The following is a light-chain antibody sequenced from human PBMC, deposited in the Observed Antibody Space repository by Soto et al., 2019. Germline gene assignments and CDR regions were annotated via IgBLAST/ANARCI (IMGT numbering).Light chain of an antibody. CDR3: QQSYSPPFT. CDR2: AAS. CDR1: QRISSY. V-gene: IGKV1-39*01. Sequence: DIQMTQSPSSLSASVGDRVTITCRASQRISSYLNWYQQKPGKAPKLLIYAASSLQRGVPSTFSGSGSGTDFTFTITSLQPADFPTYYCQQSYSPPFTFGPGTTVDIK. J-gene: IGKJ3*01.